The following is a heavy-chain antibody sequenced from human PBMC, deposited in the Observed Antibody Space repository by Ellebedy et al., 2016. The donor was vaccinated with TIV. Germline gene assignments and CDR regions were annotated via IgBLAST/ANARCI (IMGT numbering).Heavy chain of an antibody. V-gene: IGHV3-21*01. Sequence: GGSLRLXXAASGFTFSSYSMNWVRQAPGKGLEWVSSISSSSSYIYYADSVKGRFTISRDNAKNSLYLQMNGLRAEDTAVYYCARGSGIAAAGSWGQGTLVTVSS. CDR3: ARGSGIAAAGS. J-gene: IGHJ4*02. CDR2: ISSSSSYI. D-gene: IGHD6-13*01. CDR1: GFTFSSYS.